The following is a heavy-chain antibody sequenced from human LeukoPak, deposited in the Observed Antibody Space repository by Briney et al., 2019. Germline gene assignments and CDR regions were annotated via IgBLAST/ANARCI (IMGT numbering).Heavy chain of an antibody. CDR1: GYTFTYYY. D-gene: IGHD3-10*01. Sequence: ASVKVSCKASGYTFTYYYMHWVRQAPGQGLEWMGWMSPTSGDTEYAQKFQGRVTMTRDTSISTAYMEVSRLTSDDTAVYYCARDLGIRGVATPFDHWGQGTLVTVSS. CDR3: ARDLGIRGVATPFDH. V-gene: IGHV1-2*02. CDR2: MSPTSGDT. J-gene: IGHJ4*02.